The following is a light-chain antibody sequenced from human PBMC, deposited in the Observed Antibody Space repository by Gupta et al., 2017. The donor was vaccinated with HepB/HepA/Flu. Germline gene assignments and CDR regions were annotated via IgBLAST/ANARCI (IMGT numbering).Light chain of an antibody. CDR1: QGIRNY. CDR2: VSS. Sequence: GDRVTITCRASQGIRNYLAWYQQRPGKAPKLLIYVSSTLQSGVPSRFSGSGSGTEFTLTISSLQPEDFATYYCQHLNSYPFTFGGGTKVEIK. CDR3: QHLNSYPFT. J-gene: IGKJ4*01. V-gene: IGKV1-9*01.